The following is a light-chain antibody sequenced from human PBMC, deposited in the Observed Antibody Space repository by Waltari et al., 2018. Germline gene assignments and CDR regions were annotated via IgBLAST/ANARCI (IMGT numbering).Light chain of an antibody. CDR3: QQYNSYSPEVT. V-gene: IGKV1-5*03. J-gene: IGKJ3*01. Sequence: DIQMTQSPSTLSASVGDRVTITCRSSQLISSWLAWYQKKPGKAPKLLFYKAASLESGVPSRFSGSGSGTEFTLTISSLQPDYFATYYCQQYNSYSPEVTFGPGTKVDIK. CDR1: QLISSW. CDR2: KAA.